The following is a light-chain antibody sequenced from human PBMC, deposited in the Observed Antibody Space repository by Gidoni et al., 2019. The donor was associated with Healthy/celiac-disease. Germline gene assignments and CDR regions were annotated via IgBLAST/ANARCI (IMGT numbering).Light chain of an antibody. CDR1: QSVLYSSNNKNY. J-gene: IGKJ2*01. CDR2: WAS. V-gene: IGKV4-1*01. Sequence: DIVMTQPQDFLAVSLGERATINCKSSQSVLYSSNNKNYLAWYQQKPGQPPKLLIYWASTRESGVPDRFSGSGSGTDFTLTISSLQAEDVAVYYCQQYYSTPQTFGQGTKLEIK. CDR3: QQYYSTPQT.